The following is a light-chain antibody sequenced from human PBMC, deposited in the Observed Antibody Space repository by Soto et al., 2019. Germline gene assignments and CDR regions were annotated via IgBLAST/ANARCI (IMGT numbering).Light chain of an antibody. CDR3: QQYGSSPFT. Sequence: EIVMTQSPATLSVSPGGRATLSCRASQSVSSSYLAWYQQKPGQAPRLLIYGASSRATGIPDRFSGSGSGTDFTLTISRLEPEDFAVYYCQQYGSSPFTFGPGTKGIS. V-gene: IGKV3-20*01. CDR2: GAS. CDR1: QSVSSSY. J-gene: IGKJ3*01.